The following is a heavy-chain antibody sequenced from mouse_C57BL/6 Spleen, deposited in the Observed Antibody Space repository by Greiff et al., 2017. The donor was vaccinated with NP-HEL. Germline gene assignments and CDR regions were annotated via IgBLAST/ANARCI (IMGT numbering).Heavy chain of an antibody. CDR3: ARDTPAGFAY. J-gene: IGHJ3*01. CDR2: INPNNGGT. Sequence: EVQLQQSGPELVKPGASVKISCKASGYTFTDYYMNWVKQSHGKSLEWIGDINPNNGGTSYNQKFKGKATLTVDKSSSTAYMELRSLTSEDSAVYYCARDTPAGFAYWGQGTLVTVSA. CDR1: GYTFTDYY. V-gene: IGHV1-26*01.